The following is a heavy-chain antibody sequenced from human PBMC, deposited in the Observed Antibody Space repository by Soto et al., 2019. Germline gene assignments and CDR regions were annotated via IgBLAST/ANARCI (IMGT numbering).Heavy chain of an antibody. CDR3: AKDRWGSYYDSIGSLARLHGMDV. CDR1: GFTFSSYA. J-gene: IGHJ6*02. D-gene: IGHD3-22*01. Sequence: GGSLRLSCAASGFTFSSYAMSWVRQAPGKGLELVSAISGSGGSTYYADSVKGRFTISRDNSKNTLYLQMNSLRAEDTAVYYCAKDRWGSYYDSIGSLARLHGMDVWGQGTTVTVSS. V-gene: IGHV3-23*01. CDR2: ISGSGGST.